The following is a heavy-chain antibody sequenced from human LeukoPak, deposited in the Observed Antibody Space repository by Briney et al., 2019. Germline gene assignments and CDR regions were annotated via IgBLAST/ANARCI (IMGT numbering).Heavy chain of an antibody. D-gene: IGHD6-19*01. CDR2: ICTSGST. CDR1: GGSMSSYC. V-gene: IGHV4-4*07. J-gene: IGHJ4*02. Sequence: SETLSLTCTVSGGSMSSYCWSCVRQPAGKGLEWIGRICTSGSTNYNPSLKSRVTMSVDTSKNQFSLKLSSVTAADTAVYYCAEGGQWLRVWGQGTLVTVSS. CDR3: AEGGQWLRV.